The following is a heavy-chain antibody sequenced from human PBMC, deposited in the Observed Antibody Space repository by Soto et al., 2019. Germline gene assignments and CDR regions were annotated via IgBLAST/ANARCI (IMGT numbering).Heavy chain of an antibody. D-gene: IGHD6-13*01. V-gene: IGHV6-1*01. CDR3: ARDLPKYSSSWTRYGMDV. J-gene: IGHJ6*02. CDR2: TYYRSKWYN. Sequence: SPTLSLTCAISGDSVSSNSAAWNWIRQSPSRGLEWLGRTYYRSKWYNDYAVSVKSRITINPDTPKNQFSLQLNSVTPEDTAVYYCARDLPKYSSSWTRYGMDVWRQGTTVTVSS. CDR1: GDSVSSNSAA.